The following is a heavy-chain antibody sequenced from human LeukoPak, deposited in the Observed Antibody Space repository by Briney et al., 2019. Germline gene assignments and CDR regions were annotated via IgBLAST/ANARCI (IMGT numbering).Heavy chain of an antibody. Sequence: GESLKISCKGSGYIFTNYWVAWVRQMPGKGLEWMGIIYPGDSHTRYSPSFQGQVTISADKSISTAYLQWSSLKASDTAMYYCARREWSNEDNWFDPWGPGTLVTVSS. CDR3: ARREWSNEDNWFDP. D-gene: IGHD3-3*01. V-gene: IGHV5-51*01. CDR2: IYPGDSHT. J-gene: IGHJ5*02. CDR1: GYIFTNYW.